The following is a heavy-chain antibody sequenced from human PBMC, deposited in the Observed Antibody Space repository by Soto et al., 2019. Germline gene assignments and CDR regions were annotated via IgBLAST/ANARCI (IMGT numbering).Heavy chain of an antibody. Sequence: SETLSLTYAVEGWSFNYDYWSWIRQSPGQWLGWIGEINDSGSTKYNPSLKSRVTISVDRSKSQFSLNLSSVTAADTAIYFCARVPVRKYYRAGSYQNYYFGMDVSGQGTTVT. J-gene: IGHJ6*02. CDR2: INDSGST. V-gene: IGHV4-34*01. CDR1: GWSFNYDY. D-gene: IGHD3-10*01. CDR3: ARVPVRKYYRAGSYQNYYFGMDV.